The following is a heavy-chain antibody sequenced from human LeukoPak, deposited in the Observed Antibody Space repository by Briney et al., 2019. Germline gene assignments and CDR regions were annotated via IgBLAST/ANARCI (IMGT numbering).Heavy chain of an antibody. CDR3: AKDLHYYVAMDV. CDR1: GFTFSSYA. J-gene: IGHJ6*02. Sequence: GSLRLSCAASGFTFSSYAMSWVRQAPGKGLEWVSAFSGSGAGTYSADSVKGRFTISRHNSKNTLFLQMNSLRAEDTAVYYCAKDLHYYVAMDVWGQGTTVTVSS. CDR2: FSGSGAGT. D-gene: IGHD3-10*02. V-gene: IGHV3-23*01.